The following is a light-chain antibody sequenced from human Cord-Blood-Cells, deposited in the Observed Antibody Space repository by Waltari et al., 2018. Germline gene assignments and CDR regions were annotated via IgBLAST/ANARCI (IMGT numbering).Light chain of an antibody. CDR2: EGS. V-gene: IGLV2-23*01. CDR1: SSDVGSYNL. J-gene: IGLJ1*01. CDR3: CSYAGSSTYV. Sequence: QSALTQPASVSGSPGQSITISCTGTSSDVGSYNLVSWYQQHPGKVPELRIYEGSKRPAGVAKRFSGSRSGNTASLTISGLQAEDEADYYCCSYAGSSTYVFGTGTKVTVL.